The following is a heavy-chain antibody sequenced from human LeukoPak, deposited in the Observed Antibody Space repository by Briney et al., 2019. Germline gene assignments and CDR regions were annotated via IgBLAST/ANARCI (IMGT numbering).Heavy chain of an antibody. Sequence: GGSLRLSCAASGFTFSDYYMSWIRQAPGKGLEWVSYISSSGSTIYYADSVKGRFTIARDNAKNSLCLQMNSLRAEDTAVYYCVRDYSNPYYYYGLDVWGQGTTVTVSS. V-gene: IGHV3-11*01. CDR3: VRDYSNPYYYYGLDV. CDR1: GFTFSDYY. CDR2: ISSSGSTI. J-gene: IGHJ6*02. D-gene: IGHD4-11*01.